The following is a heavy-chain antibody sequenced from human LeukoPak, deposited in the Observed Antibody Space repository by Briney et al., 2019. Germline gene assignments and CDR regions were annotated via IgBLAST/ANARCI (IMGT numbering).Heavy chain of an antibody. CDR3: ARVIAAAGSPFDC. CDR2: ISYDGSNK. CDR1: GFTFSSYA. V-gene: IGHV3-30-3*01. J-gene: IGHJ4*02. Sequence: GGSLRLSCAASGFTFSSYAMHWVRQAPGKGLEWVAVISYDGSNKYYADSVKGRFTISRDNSKNTLYLQMNSLRAEDTAVYYCARVIAAAGSPFDCWGQGTLVTVSS. D-gene: IGHD6-13*01.